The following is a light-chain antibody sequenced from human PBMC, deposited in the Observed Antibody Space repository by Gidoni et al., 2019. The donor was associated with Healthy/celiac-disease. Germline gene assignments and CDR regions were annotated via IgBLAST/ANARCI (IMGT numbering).Light chain of an antibody. CDR3: QVWDSSSDHVV. J-gene: IGLJ2*01. V-gene: IGLV3-21*04. CDR1: NIGSKS. CDR2: YDS. Sequence: SYVLTQPPSASVAPGKTARITCGGNNIGSKSVHWYQQKPGQAPVLVIYYDSDRPPGIPERFSGSNSGNAATLTISRVEAGDEADYYCQVWDSSSDHVVFGGGTKLTVL.